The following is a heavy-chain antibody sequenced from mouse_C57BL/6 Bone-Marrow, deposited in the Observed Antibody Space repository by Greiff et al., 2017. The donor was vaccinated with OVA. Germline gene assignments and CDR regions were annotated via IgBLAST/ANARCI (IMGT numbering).Heavy chain of an antibody. D-gene: IGHD1-1*01. Sequence: FTSYWMHWVKQRPGQGLEWIGEIDPSDSYTNYNQKFKGKSTLTVDKSSSTAYMQLSSLTSEDSAVYYCARYATVVAGDYWGQGTSVTVSS. J-gene: IGHJ4*01. CDR2: IDPSDSYT. CDR1: FTSYW. V-gene: IGHV1-69*01. CDR3: ARYATVVAGDY.